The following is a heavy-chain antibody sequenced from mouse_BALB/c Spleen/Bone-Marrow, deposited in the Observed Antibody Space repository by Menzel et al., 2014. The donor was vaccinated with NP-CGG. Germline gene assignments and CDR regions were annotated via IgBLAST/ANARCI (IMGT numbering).Heavy chain of an antibody. CDR3: SRGYGNCFDY. D-gene: IGHD2-10*02. J-gene: IGHJ2*01. CDR1: GFTFSSYT. Sequence: LQQSGGGLVKPGGSLKLSCAASGFTFSSYTMSWVRQTPEKRLEWVATISTGGTYTYYPDSVKGRFTISRDNAKNTLYLQMSSLKSEDTAMYYCSRGYGNCFDYWGQGTTLTVSS. V-gene: IGHV5-6-4*01. CDR2: ISTGGTYT.